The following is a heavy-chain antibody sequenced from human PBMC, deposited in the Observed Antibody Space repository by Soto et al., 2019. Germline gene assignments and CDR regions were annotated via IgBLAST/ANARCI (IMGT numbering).Heavy chain of an antibody. CDR2: ITGGGAIT. J-gene: IGHJ2*01. D-gene: IGHD4-17*01. CDR1: GFIFSNYA. Sequence: EVQLLESGGGLVQPGGSLRLSCAASGFIFSNYAMSWVRPAPGKGLQWVSGITGGGAITYYADSVKGRFTISRDTSKNTLYLQMASLIAEDAAFYYCAKGLRCLDLWGRGTVVTVSS. V-gene: IGHV3-23*01. CDR3: AKGLRCLDL.